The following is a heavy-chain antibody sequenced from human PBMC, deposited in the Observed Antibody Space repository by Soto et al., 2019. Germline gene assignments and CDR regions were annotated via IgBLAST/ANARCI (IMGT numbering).Heavy chain of an antibody. Sequence: GESLKISCQGSGYRFTSYWIGWVRQMPGKGLEWMGIIYPGDSDTRYSPSFQGQVTISADKSISTAYLQWSSLKASDTAMYYCARRGYYESSAYGYWGQGTLVTVSS. J-gene: IGHJ4*02. D-gene: IGHD3-22*01. CDR1: GYRFTSYW. CDR2: IYPGDSDT. CDR3: ARRGYYESSAYGY. V-gene: IGHV5-51*01.